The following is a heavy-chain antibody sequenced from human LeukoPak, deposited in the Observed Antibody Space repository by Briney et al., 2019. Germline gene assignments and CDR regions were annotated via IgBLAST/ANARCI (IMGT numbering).Heavy chain of an antibody. CDR1: GGSISSSRYY. D-gene: IGHD2-2*01. CDR2: IYYSGRT. Sequence: PSETLSLPCTVSGGSISSSRYYGGWVRKPPGEGLEWIGTIYYSGRTYYNPSLKSRDTISVYTSHNGSALKLSSVSAPDTALYYCASTVNCSNTTCYVAYYYGMDVWGQGTTVTVSS. J-gene: IGHJ6*02. CDR3: ASTVNCSNTTCYVAYYYGMDV. V-gene: IGHV4-39*01.